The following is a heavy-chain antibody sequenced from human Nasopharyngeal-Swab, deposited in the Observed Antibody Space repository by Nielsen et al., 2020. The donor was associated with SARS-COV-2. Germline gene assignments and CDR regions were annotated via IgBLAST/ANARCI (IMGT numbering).Heavy chain of an antibody. Sequence: WIRQPPGKGPEWIGEIYHSGSTNYNPSLKSRVTISVDKSKNQFSLKLSSVTAADTAVYYCARETSDDSSGYYYTNWFDPWGQGTLVTVSS. D-gene: IGHD3-22*01. CDR2: IYHSGST. CDR3: ARETSDDSSGYYYTNWFDP. J-gene: IGHJ5*02. V-gene: IGHV4-4*02.